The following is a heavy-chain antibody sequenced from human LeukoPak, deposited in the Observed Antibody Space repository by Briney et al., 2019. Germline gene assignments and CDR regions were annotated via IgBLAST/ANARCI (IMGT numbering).Heavy chain of an antibody. D-gene: IGHD3-10*01. J-gene: IGHJ5*02. CDR2: ISNSGSTI. CDR1: GFTFSSYE. V-gene: IGHV3-48*03. CDR3: ASGLWFGDNWFDP. Sequence: GGSLRLSCAASGFTFSSYEMNWVRQAPGKGLEWVSYISNSGSTIYYADAVKGRFTISRDNAKNSLYLQMNSLRAEDTAVYYCASGLWFGDNWFDPWGQGTLVTVSS.